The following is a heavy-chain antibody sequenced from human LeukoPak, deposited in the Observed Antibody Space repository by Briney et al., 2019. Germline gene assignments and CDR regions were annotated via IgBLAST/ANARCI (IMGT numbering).Heavy chain of an antibody. CDR2: IFPGDSDT. D-gene: IGHD3-10*01. J-gene: IGHJ4*02. CDR3: ARRGDLDS. CDR1: GYSFTNSW. Sequence: GESLKIPCYGSGYSFTNSWIGWVRQMPGKGLEWMGIIFPGDSDTRYSPSFQGQVTISVDKSINTAYLQWSSLKASDTAMYYCARRGDLDSWGQGTLVTVSS. V-gene: IGHV5-51*01.